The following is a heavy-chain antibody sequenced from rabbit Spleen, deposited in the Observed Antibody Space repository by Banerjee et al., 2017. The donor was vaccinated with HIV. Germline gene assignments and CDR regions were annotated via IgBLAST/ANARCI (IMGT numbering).Heavy chain of an antibody. D-gene: IGHD2-1*01. Sequence: QSLEESGGDLVKPGASLTLTCTASGFDFSNNAMCWVRQAPGKGLEWIACIYGGSSGSTYYASWAKGRFTISKTSSTTVTLQMTSLTAADTATYFCARGRNGLSDWHDLWGPGTLVTVS. CDR3: ARGRNGLSDWHDL. J-gene: IGHJ4*01. V-gene: IGHV1S40*01. CDR2: IYGGSSGST. CDR1: GFDFSNNA.